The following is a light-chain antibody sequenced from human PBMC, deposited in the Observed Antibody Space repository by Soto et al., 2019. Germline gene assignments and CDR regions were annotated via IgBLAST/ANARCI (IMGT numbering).Light chain of an antibody. CDR3: QQYNSYPWT. V-gene: IGKV1-16*01. CDR1: QSISSY. J-gene: IGKJ1*01. CDR2: ATS. Sequence: DIQMTQSPSSLSASVGDRVTITCRASQSISSYLNWYQQQPGTAPKPLIYATSTLHSGVPSRFTGSGSGTEFTLTITSLQPEDFVTYYCQQYNSYPWTFGQGTKVDI.